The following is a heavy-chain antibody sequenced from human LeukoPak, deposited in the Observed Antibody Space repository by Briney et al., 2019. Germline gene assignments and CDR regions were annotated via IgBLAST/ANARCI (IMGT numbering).Heavy chain of an antibody. J-gene: IGHJ4*02. CDR3: TTLPYFDWLSYS. CDR1: GFTFDHAW. V-gene: IGHV3-15*01. CDR2: IKTNTDGGTT. Sequence: GGSLRLSCAASGFTFDHAWMSWVRQAPGKGLEWVGRIKTNTDGGTTDYAAPVKGRFTISRDDSKNTLYLQMDSLKTEDTAVYYCTTLPYFDWLSYSWGQGPLVTVSS. D-gene: IGHD3-9*01.